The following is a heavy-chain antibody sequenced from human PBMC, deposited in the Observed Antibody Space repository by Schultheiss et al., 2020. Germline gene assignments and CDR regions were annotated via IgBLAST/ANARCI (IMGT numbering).Heavy chain of an antibody. CDR2: INSDGSST. V-gene: IGHV3-74*01. CDR1: GFTFSSYW. Sequence: GGSLRLSCAASGFTFSSYWMHWVRQAPGKGLVWVSRINSDGSSTSYADSVKGRFTISRDNAKNTLYLQMNSLRAEDTAVYYCARDRRVVVAARTKYYGMDVWGQGTTVTVSS. D-gene: IGHD2-15*01. CDR3: ARDRRVVVAARTKYYGMDV. J-gene: IGHJ6*02.